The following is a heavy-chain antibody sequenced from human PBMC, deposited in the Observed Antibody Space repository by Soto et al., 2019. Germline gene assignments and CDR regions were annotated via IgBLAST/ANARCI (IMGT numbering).Heavy chain of an antibody. CDR1: GGSISSRGYY. CDR3: AGGNDYAKIGY. V-gene: IGHV4-31*03. D-gene: IGHD4-17*01. J-gene: IGHJ4*02. Sequence: SETLSLTCTVPGGSISSRGYYCSWIRQFPGKGLEWIGYISYSESTDYNPSLKSRVTISADTSKNQFSLKLSSVTAADTAVYYCAGGNDYAKIGYWGQGAQVTVSS. CDR2: ISYSEST.